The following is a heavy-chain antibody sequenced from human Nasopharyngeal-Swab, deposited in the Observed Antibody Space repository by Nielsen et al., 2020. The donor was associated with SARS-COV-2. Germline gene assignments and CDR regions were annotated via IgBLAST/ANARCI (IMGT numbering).Heavy chain of an antibody. CDR3: ARMAVAGTGDY. D-gene: IGHD6-19*01. J-gene: IGHJ4*02. CDR1: GYTFTGYY. V-gene: IGHV1-2*06. CDR2: INPNSGGT. Sequence: ASVKVSCQASGYTFTGYYMHRVRQAPGQGLEWMGRINPNSGGTNYAQKFQGRGTMTRDTSISTAYMELSRLRSEDTAVYYCARMAVAGTGDYWGQGTLVTVSS.